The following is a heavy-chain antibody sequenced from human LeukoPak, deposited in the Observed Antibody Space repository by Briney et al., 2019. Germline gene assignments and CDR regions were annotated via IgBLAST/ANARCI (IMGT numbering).Heavy chain of an antibody. J-gene: IGHJ6*03. V-gene: IGHV1-69*05. Sequence: GASVKVSCKASGGTFSSYAISWVRQAPGQGLEWMGGIIPIFGTANYAQKFQGRVTITTDESTSTAYMELSSLRSEDTAVYYCASEVGGYSERFYYYYYYMDVWGKGTTVTVSS. D-gene: IGHD3-22*01. CDR2: IIPIFGTA. CDR1: GGTFSSYA. CDR3: ASEVGGYSERFYYYYYYMDV.